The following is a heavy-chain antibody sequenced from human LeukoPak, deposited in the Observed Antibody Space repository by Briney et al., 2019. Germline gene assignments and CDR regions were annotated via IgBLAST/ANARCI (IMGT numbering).Heavy chain of an antibody. D-gene: IGHD6-19*01. Sequence: GGSLRLSCAASGFTFSSYAMHWVRQAPGKGLEWVAVISYDGSNKYYADSVKGRFTISRDNSKNTLYLQMNSLRAEDTAVYYCARAPVAGFDYWGQGTLATVSS. CDR3: ARAPVAGFDY. V-gene: IGHV3-30-3*01. CDR1: GFTFSSYA. CDR2: ISYDGSNK. J-gene: IGHJ4*02.